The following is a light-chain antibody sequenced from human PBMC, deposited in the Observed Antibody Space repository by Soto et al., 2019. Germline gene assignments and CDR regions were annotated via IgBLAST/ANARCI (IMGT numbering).Light chain of an antibody. CDR2: YDD. Sequence: QSVLTQPPSVSDAPRQRVTISCAGNSSNIGKNAVNWYQHLPGKAPKLLIYYDDLLPSGVSDRFSGSKSGTSASLAISGLQSDDEGDYYCAAWDDSLNVVLFGGGTKVTVL. CDR3: AAWDDSLNVVL. V-gene: IGLV1-36*01. CDR1: SSNIGKNA. J-gene: IGLJ3*02.